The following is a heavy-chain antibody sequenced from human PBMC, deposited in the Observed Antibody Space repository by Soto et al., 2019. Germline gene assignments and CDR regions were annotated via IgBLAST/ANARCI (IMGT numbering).Heavy chain of an antibody. J-gene: IGHJ4*02. Sequence: QVQLQESGPGLVKPSETLSLTCVVSGGSLSSYYWSWIRHPPGKGLEWIGYIYYRGSNNYNPSLTSRVTISVDTSKNQFSLKLSSVNAAHTVVYYCARTWGSTHDNWGRGNMVTVSS. CDR2: IYYRGSN. CDR1: GGSLSSYY. V-gene: IGHV4-59*01. D-gene: IGHD3-16*01. CDR3: ARTWGSTHDN.